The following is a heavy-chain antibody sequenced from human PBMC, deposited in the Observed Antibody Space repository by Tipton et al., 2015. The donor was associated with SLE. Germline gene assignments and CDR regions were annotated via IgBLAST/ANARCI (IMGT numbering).Heavy chain of an antibody. CDR3: ASDQTPITMIVVGFDY. V-gene: IGHV4-34*01. CDR1: GGSFSGYY. D-gene: IGHD3-22*01. CDR2: IYYSGST. Sequence: TLSLTCAVYGGSFSGYYWSWIRQPPGKGLEWIGSIYYSGSTYYNPSLKSRVTISVDTSKNQFSLKLSSVTAADTAVYYCASDQTPITMIVVGFDYWGQGTLVTVSS. J-gene: IGHJ4*02.